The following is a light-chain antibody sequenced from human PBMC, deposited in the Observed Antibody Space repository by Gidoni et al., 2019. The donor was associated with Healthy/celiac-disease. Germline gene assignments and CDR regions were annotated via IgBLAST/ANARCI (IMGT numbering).Light chain of an antibody. J-gene: IGLJ2*01. CDR2: GKN. CDR3: NSRDSSGNPS. CDR1: SLRSYY. V-gene: IGLV3-19*01. Sequence: SAVSVALGQTVRITCQGDSLRSYYASWYQQKPGQAPVLVIYGKNNRPSGIPDRFSGSSSGNTASLTITGAQAEDEADYYCNSRDSSGNPSFGGGTKLTVL.